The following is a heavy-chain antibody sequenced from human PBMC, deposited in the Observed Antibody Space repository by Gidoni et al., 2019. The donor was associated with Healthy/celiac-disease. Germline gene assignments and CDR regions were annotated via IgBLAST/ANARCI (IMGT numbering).Heavy chain of an antibody. CDR1: GSTLTELS. CDR2: FDPEDGET. D-gene: IGHD4-17*01. Sequence: QVQLVQSGAEVKKPGASVKVSCKVSGSTLTELSMHWVRQAPGKGLEWMGGFDPEDGETIYAQKFQGRVTMTEDTSTDTAYMELSSLRSEDTAVYYCATVQGYGDYVWVASYYGMDVWGQGTTVTVSS. J-gene: IGHJ6*02. CDR3: ATVQGYGDYVWVASYYGMDV. V-gene: IGHV1-24*01.